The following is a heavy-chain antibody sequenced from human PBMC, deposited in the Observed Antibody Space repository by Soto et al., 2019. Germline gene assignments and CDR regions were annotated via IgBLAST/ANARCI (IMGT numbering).Heavy chain of an antibody. J-gene: IGHJ5*02. CDR3: ELIKDCSSTDCYLASFDP. V-gene: IGHV2-26*01. CDR2: IFSNDDK. CDR1: GLSLSTGKLG. D-gene: IGHD2-2*01. Sequence: SGPTLVNPTETLTLTCTVSGLSLSTGKLGVSWIRQPPGKALEWLAHIFSNDDKSYSTSLRSRVTISKDTSRSQVVLTMTNMDPLDSGTYYCELIKDCSSTDCYLASFDPWGQGTLVTVSS.